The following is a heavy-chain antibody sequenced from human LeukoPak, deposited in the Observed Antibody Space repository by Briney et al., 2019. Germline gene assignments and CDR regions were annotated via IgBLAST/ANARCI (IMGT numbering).Heavy chain of an antibody. CDR2: IKQDGSEY. Sequence: GGSLRLSCAGSGFTFINYWMSWVRQAPGRGLEWVANIKQDGSEYYYVDSVKGRFTISRDNAKNSLYLQMNSLRAEDTAVYYCARVVGSEGNWYVDYWGQGTLVTVSS. CDR3: ARVVGSEGNWYVDY. V-gene: IGHV3-7*01. D-gene: IGHD1-1*01. CDR1: GFTFINYW. J-gene: IGHJ4*02.